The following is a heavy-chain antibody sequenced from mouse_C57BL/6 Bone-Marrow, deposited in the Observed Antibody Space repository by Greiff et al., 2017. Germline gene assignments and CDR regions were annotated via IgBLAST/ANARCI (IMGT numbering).Heavy chain of an antibody. CDR3: IVYYYGKGFDY. CDR2: IDPENGDT. V-gene: IGHV14-4*01. D-gene: IGHD1-1*01. J-gene: IGHJ2*01. Sequence: EVQLQQSGAELVRPGASVKLSCTASGFNIKDDYMHWVKQRPEQGLEWIGWIDPENGDTEYASKFQGKATITADTSSNTAYLQLSSLTSEDTAVYYCIVYYYGKGFDYWGQGTTLTVSS. CDR1: GFNIKDDY.